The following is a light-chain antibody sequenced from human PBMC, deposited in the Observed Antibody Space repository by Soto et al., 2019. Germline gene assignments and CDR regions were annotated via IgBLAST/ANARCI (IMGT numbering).Light chain of an antibody. Sequence: DIQMTQSPSTLSGSVGDRVTITCLASQSVSTYLNWYQQEPGKAPDLLIYAASSLQSGVPSRFSGGGSGTDFTLTISSLQPEDFATYYCQQSYTSPLTFGGGTKVDIK. CDR2: AAS. V-gene: IGKV1-39*01. J-gene: IGKJ4*01. CDR3: QQSYTSPLT. CDR1: QSVSTY.